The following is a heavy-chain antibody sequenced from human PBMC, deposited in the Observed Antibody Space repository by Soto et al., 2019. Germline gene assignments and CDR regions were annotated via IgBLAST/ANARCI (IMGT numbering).Heavy chain of an antibody. J-gene: IGHJ6*03. CDR3: ARGLPVLEYYYYYYMDV. CDR1: GYTFTSYD. D-gene: IGHD2-8*02. Sequence: QVQLVQSGAEVKKPGASVKVSCKASGYTFTSYDINWVRQATGQGLEWMGWMNPNSGNTGYAQKFQGRVTMTRNTSISTSYMERSSLRSEDTAVYYCARGLPVLEYYYYYYMDVWGKGTTVTVSS. V-gene: IGHV1-8*01. CDR2: MNPNSGNT.